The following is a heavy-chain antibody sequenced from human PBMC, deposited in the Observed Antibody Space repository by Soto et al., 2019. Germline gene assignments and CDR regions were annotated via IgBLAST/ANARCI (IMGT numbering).Heavy chain of an antibody. CDR3: ARGMTTVTTLDY. CDR2: IYHSGTT. Sequence: SETLSLTCTVSGGSISGDTYYWGWIRQPPGKGLEWIGYIYHSGTTSYNPSLESRVTISVDRSKNQFSLKLSSVTAADTAVYYCARGMTTVTTLDYWGQGTLVTVSS. D-gene: IGHD4-4*01. J-gene: IGHJ4*02. CDR1: GGSISGDTYY. V-gene: IGHV4-39*07.